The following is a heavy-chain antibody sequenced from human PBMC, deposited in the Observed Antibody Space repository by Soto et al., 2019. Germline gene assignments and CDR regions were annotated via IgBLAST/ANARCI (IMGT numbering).Heavy chain of an antibody. CDR2: IYYSGST. J-gene: IGHJ6*02. CDR1: GGSISSSSYY. CDR3: ARLHVYCTNGVCYEVPPYYYYYGMDV. Sequence: KPSETLSLTCTVSGGSISSSSYYWGWIRQPPGKGLEWIGSIYYSGSTYYNPSLKSRVTISVDTSKNQFSLKLSSVTAADTAVYYCARLHVYCTNGVCYEVPPYYYYYGMDVWGQGTTVTVSS. V-gene: IGHV4-39*01. D-gene: IGHD2-8*01.